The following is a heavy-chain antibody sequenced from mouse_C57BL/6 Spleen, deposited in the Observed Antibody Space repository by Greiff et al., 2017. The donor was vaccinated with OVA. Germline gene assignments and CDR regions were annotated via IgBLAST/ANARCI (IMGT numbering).Heavy chain of an antibody. J-gene: IGHJ4*01. CDR1: GYTFTDYN. V-gene: IGHV1-22*01. CDR2: INPNNGGT. Sequence: EVKLVESGPELVKPGASVKMSCKASGYTFTDYNMHWVKQSHGKSLEWIGYINPNNGGTSYNQKFKGKATLTVNKSSSTAYMELRSLTSEDSAVYYCASRNRGAMDYWGQGTSVTVSS. CDR3: ASRNRGAMDY.